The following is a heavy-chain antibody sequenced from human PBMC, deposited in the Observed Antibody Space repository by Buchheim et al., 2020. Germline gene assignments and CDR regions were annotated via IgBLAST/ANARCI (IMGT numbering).Heavy chain of an antibody. CDR1: GFTVSSNY. CDR2: IYSGGST. D-gene: IGHD3-3*01. J-gene: IGHJ4*02. Sequence: EVQLVESGGGLVQPGGSLRLSCAASGFTVSSNYMSWVRQAPGKGLEWGSVIYSGGSTYYADSVKGRFTISRHNSKNTLYLQMNSLRAEDTAVYYCARGPFHYDFWSGYYSGFDYWGQGTL. CDR3: ARGPFHYDFWSGYYSGFDY. V-gene: IGHV3-53*04.